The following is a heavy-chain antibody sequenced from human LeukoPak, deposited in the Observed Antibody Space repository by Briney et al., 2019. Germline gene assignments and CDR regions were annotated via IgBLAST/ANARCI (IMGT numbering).Heavy chain of an antibody. V-gene: IGHV3-21*03. CDR1: GFTFSSYS. Sequence: GGSLRLSCAASGFTFSSYSMNWVRQAPGKGLEWVSSISSSSSYIYYADSVKGRFTISRDNAKNSLYLQMNSLKTEDTAVYYCTTDPWLPYDCWGQGTLVTVSS. CDR2: ISSSSSYI. CDR3: TTDPWLPYDC. D-gene: IGHD5-12*01. J-gene: IGHJ4*02.